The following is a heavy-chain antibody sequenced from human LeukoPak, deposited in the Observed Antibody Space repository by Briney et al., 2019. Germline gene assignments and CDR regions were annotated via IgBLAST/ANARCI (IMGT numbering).Heavy chain of an antibody. J-gene: IGHJ4*02. CDR1: GYSISSGYY. CDR2: IYHSGST. D-gene: IGHD6-19*01. Sequence: PSETLSLTCAVPGYSISSGYYWGWIRQPPGKGLEWIGSIYHSGSTYYNPSLKSRVTISVDTSKNQFSLKLSSVTAADTAVYYCARRLAVAGLFDYWGQGTLVTVSS. CDR3: ARRLAVAGLFDY. V-gene: IGHV4-38-2*01.